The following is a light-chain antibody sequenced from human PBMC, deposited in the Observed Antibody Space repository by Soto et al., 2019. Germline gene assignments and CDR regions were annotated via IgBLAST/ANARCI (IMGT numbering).Light chain of an antibody. CDR3: LQYDTSPLT. CDR2: SAS. CDR1: QSIGSAD. Sequence: IVLTQSPDTLSLSPGERATLSCKASQSIGSADLAWFQQKPGQAPRLLIYSASTRATGIPDRFGGGGSGTDFTLTISSLEPEDFALYHCLQYDTSPLTFGGGTKVEI. V-gene: IGKV3-20*01. J-gene: IGKJ4*01.